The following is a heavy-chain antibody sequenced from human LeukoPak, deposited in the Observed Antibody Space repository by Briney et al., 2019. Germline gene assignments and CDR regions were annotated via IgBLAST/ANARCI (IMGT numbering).Heavy chain of an antibody. J-gene: IGHJ5*02. CDR2: ISSSSNYI. CDR1: GFTFSTYS. CDR3: DAVGLKEGP. Sequence: GSLRLSCAASGFTFSTYSMNWVRQAPGKGLEWVSSISSSSNYIYYADSVKGRFTISRDNSKNTLYLQMNSLRAEDTAVYYCDAVGLKEGPWGQGTLVTVSS. D-gene: IGHD5/OR15-5a*01. V-gene: IGHV3-21*04.